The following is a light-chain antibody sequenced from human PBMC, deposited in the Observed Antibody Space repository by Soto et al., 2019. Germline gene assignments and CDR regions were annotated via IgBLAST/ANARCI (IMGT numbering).Light chain of an antibody. J-gene: IGKJ4*01. CDR1: QSIRSY. CDR2: AAS. Sequence: DIQLTQSPSSLSASVGDRVTITCRASQSIRSYLNWYQQKPGKAPKLLIYAASSLQTGVSSRFSGSGSGTDFTLNISNLHPEDFATYYCQQTSSTPTFGGGTKVEIK. V-gene: IGKV1-39*01. CDR3: QQTSSTPT.